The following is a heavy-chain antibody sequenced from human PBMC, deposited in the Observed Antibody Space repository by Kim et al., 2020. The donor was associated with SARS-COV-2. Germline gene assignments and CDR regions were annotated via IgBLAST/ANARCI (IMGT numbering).Heavy chain of an antibody. Sequence: GGSLRLSCAASGFTFDDYAMHWVRQAPGKGLEWVSGISWNSGSIGYADSVKGRFTISRDNAKNSLYLQMNSLRAEDTALYYCAKDIGYDSRAFDIWGQGTMVTVSS. CDR3: AKDIGYDSRAFDI. V-gene: IGHV3-9*01. J-gene: IGHJ3*02. CDR1: GFTFDDYA. D-gene: IGHD3-22*01. CDR2: ISWNSGSI.